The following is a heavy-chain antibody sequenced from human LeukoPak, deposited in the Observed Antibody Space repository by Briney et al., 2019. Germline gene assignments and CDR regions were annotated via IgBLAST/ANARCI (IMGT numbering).Heavy chain of an antibody. Sequence: GGSLRLSCAASGFTFINYGMHWVRQAPGKGLEWVAVISYDETNKYYADSVKGRFTISRDNSKNTLYLQMNSLKTDDTAVYYCANYGDYQYFDYWGQGTPVTVSS. J-gene: IGHJ4*02. CDR3: ANYGDYQYFDY. D-gene: IGHD4-17*01. V-gene: IGHV3-30*18. CDR1: GFTFINYG. CDR2: ISYDETNK.